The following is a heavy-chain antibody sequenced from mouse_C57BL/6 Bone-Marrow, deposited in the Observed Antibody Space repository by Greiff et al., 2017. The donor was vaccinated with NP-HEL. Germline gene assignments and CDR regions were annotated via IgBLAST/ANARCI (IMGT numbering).Heavy chain of an antibody. V-gene: IGHV1-50*01. D-gene: IGHD3-3*01. CDR3: AKGTRFDY. CDR1: GYTFTSYW. CDR2: IDPSGSYT. J-gene: IGHJ3*01. Sequence: QVQLQQPGAELVKPGASVKLSCKASGYTFTSYWMQWVKQRPGQGLEWIGEIDPSGSYTNYHQKFKGKATLTVDTASSTAYIQLSSLTSEDSAVYYCAKGTRFDYWGQGTLVTVSA.